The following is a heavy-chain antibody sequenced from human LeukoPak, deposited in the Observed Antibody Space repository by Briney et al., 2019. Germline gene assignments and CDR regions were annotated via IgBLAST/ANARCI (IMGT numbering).Heavy chain of an antibody. D-gene: IGHD3-10*01. CDR3: ARGATMVRGYPDFDY. CDR1: GGSISSGGYS. V-gene: IGHV4-30-2*01. CDR2: IYHSGST. Sequence: SQTLSLTCAVSGGSISSGGYSWSWIRQPPGKGLEWIGYIYHSGSTYYNPSLKSRVTISVDRSKNQFSLKLSSVTAADTAVYYCARGATMVRGYPDFDYWGQGTLVTVSS. J-gene: IGHJ4*02.